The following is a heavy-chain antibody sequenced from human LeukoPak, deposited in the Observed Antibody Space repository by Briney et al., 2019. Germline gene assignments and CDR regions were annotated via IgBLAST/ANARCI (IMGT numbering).Heavy chain of an antibody. CDR2: INWNGDST. CDR3: ARRESTYQNYYYFYYMDV. Sequence: GGSLRLSCAASGFTFDDYGMSWVRQAPGKGLGWVSGINWNGDSTSYADSVKGRFTISRDNAKNSLYLQMNSLRAEDTALYYCARRESTYQNYYYFYYMDVWGKGTTVTVSS. V-gene: IGHV3-20*04. J-gene: IGHJ6*03. CDR1: GFTFDDYG.